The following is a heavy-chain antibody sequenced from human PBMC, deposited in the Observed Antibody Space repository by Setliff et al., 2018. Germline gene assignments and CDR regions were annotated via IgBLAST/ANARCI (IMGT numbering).Heavy chain of an antibody. Sequence: SVKVSCKASGGTFRDFAISWVRQAPGQGLEWMGGSIPINDLATYAQKFQGRVTITADKSTSTVYMELISLRSEDTAVYYCARDPFAVQAATNWYDHWGQGTLVTVSS. V-gene: IGHV1-69*10. CDR3: ARDPFAVQAATNWYDH. CDR2: SIPINDLA. D-gene: IGHD6-13*01. J-gene: IGHJ5*02. CDR1: GGTFRDFA.